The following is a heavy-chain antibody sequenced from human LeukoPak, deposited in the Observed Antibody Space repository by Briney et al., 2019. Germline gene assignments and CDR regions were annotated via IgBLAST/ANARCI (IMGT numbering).Heavy chain of an antibody. V-gene: IGHV3-23*01. J-gene: IGHJ4*02. Sequence: PGGSLRLSCAASGFTFSSYAMSWVRQAPGKGLEWVSAISGSGGSTYYADSVKGRFTISRDNSKNTLYLQMNSLRAEDTAVYYCARGHYYDSSGYYLLDYWGQGTLVTVSS. CDR3: ARGHYYDSSGYYLLDY. CDR2: ISGSGGST. CDR1: GFTFSSYA. D-gene: IGHD3-22*01.